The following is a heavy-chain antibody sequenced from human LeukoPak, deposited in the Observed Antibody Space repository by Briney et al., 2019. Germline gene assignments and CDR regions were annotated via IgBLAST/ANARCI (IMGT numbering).Heavy chain of an antibody. D-gene: IGHD2-2*01. CDR1: GYTFIAYN. V-gene: IGHV1-2*02. CDR2: ISPNSGDT. CDR3: ARGLGSSWFDP. Sequence: ASLKVSCKASGYTFIAYNIHWVRQAPGQGLEWMAWISPNSGDTNTAQKFQGRVTMTRDRSIDTAYLELSSLTSDDTAVYYCARGLGSSWFDPWGQGTLVTVSS. J-gene: IGHJ5*02.